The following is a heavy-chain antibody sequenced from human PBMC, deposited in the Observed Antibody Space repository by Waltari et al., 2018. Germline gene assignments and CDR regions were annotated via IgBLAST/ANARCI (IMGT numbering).Heavy chain of an antibody. J-gene: IGHJ6*02. Sequence: QVQLVQSGAEVKTPGASVTISCKASGYTFAKSAVHWVRQAPGQRHEWMGWINACNGDTKYSQKFQGRVTISTDTSASIGYLSLVRLRSEDTAVYFCARGTASTALGYSYYGLDVWGQGTTVIVSS. D-gene: IGHD2-21*02. CDR2: INACNGDT. CDR3: ARGTASTALGYSYYGLDV. CDR1: GYTFAKSA. V-gene: IGHV1-3*01.